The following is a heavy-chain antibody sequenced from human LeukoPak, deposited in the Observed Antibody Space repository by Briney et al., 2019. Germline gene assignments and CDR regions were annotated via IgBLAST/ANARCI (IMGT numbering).Heavy chain of an antibody. V-gene: IGHV4-34*01. CDR2: INHSGST. CDR3: ARVSKDYYDSSGYYFGADI. Sequence: NPSETLSLTCAVYGGSFSGYYWSWIRQPPGKGLEWIGEINHSGSTNYNPSLKSRVTISVDTSKNQFSLKLSSVTAADTAVYYCARVSKDYYDSSGYYFGADIWGQGTMVTVSS. CDR1: GGSFSGYY. J-gene: IGHJ3*02. D-gene: IGHD3-22*01.